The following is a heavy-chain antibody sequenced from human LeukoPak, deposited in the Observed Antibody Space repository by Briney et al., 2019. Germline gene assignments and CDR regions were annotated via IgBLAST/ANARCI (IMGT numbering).Heavy chain of an antibody. J-gene: IGHJ5*02. D-gene: IGHD6-13*01. CDR2: INPSGGST. CDR3: ARPQGIAAAGTHQNWFDP. V-gene: IGHV1-46*01. Sequence: ASVKVSCKASGYTFTSYYMHWVRQAPGLGLEWMGIINPSGGSTSYAQKFQGRVTMTRDTSTSTVYMELSSLRSEDTAVYYCARPQGIAAAGTHQNWFDPWGQGTLVTVSS. CDR1: GYTFTSYY.